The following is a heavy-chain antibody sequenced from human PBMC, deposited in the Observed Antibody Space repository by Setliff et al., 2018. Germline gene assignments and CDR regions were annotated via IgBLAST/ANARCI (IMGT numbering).Heavy chain of an antibody. CDR2: IIPFFRTA. CDR3: ARASRGGSLNYYYYYMDV. D-gene: IGHD3-16*01. V-gene: IGHV1-69*05. CDR1: GGTFSNYA. J-gene: IGHJ6*03. Sequence: ASVKVSCKASGGTFSNYAVNWVRQAPGQGLEWMGGIIPFFRTANYAQNFQDRVTITTDESTSTAYMELSSLRSEDTAVYYCARASRGGSLNYYYYYMDVWGKGTTVTVSS.